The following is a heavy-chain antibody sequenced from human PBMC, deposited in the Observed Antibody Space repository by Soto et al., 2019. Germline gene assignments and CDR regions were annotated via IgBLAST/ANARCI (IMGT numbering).Heavy chain of an antibody. J-gene: IGHJ6*02. V-gene: IGHV4-34*01. CDR1: GGSFSGYD. D-gene: IGHD5-12*01. CDR2: INHSGST. Sequence: PSETLSLTRAVYGGSFSGYDWSWIRQPPGKGLEWIGEINHSGSTNYNPSLKSRVTISVDTSKNQFSLKLSSVTAADTAVYYCARGKGGYDSQAYYYYGMDVWGQGTTVTVSS. CDR3: ARGKGGYDSQAYYYYGMDV.